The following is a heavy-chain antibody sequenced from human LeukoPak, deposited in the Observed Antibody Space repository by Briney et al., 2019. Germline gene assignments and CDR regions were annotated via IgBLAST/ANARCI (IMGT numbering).Heavy chain of an antibody. D-gene: IGHD3-22*01. Sequence: SSETLSLTCAVYGGSFSGYYWSWIRQPPGKGLEWIGEINHSGSANYNPYLKSRVTISVDTSKSQFSLKLSSVTAADTAVYYCARDGPIYYDSSGYYLNWFDPWGQGTLVTVSS. J-gene: IGHJ5*02. CDR2: INHSGSA. CDR3: ARDGPIYYDSSGYYLNWFDP. V-gene: IGHV4-34*01. CDR1: GGSFSGYY.